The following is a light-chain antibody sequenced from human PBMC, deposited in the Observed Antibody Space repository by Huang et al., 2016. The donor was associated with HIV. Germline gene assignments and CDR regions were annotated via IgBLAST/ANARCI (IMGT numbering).Light chain of an antibody. Sequence: DIQMTQSPSSLSASVGDRVTITCRASQNIRSYLNWYQQKPGKAPSLLIYGTSSLQSGVPSRFSGSGSGTDFTLTISSLEPADFATYYCQQTYSTPSFGQGTKLEI. J-gene: IGKJ2*01. V-gene: IGKV1-39*01. CDR2: GTS. CDR1: QNIRSY. CDR3: QQTYSTPS.